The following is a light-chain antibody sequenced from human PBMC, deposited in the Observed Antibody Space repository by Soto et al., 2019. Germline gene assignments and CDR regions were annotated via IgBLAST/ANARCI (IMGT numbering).Light chain of an antibody. Sequence: IVLTQSPATLSLSPGDTATLSCRASQSVSKYLAWYQQKPGQPPRLLIYGTSNRATGVPARFSGSGSGTDFTLTISSLEPEDFGVYYCQQRITWPPTWTFDQGTKVE. CDR1: QSVSKY. J-gene: IGKJ1*01. CDR3: QQRITWPPTWT. CDR2: GTS. V-gene: IGKV3-11*01.